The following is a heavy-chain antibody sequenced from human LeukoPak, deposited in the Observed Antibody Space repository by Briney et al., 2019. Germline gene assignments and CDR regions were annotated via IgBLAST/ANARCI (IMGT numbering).Heavy chain of an antibody. J-gene: IGHJ4*02. CDR1: GFTFSNYN. CDR3: AKARRYYDSSGYPY. V-gene: IGHV3-23*01. Sequence: PGGSLRLSCTASGFTFSNYNMSWVRQAPGKGLEWVSAISGSGGSTYYADSVKGRFTISRDNSKNTLYLQMNSPRAEDTAVYYCAKARRYYDSSGYPYWGQGTLVTVSS. CDR2: ISGSGGST. D-gene: IGHD3-22*01.